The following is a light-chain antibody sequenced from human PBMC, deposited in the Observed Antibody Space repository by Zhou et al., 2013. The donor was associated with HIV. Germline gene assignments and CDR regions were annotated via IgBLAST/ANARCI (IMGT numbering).Light chain of an antibody. CDR1: QSLLHGNGYNY. V-gene: IGKV2-28*01. J-gene: IGKJ2*01. Sequence: EIVMTQSPLSLPVTPGEPASISCRSSQSLLHGNGYNYVDWYLQRPGQSPQLLIYLGSNRASGVPVRFSGSGSGTDFTLNINRVEADDVGVYYCMQALQIPPSFGQGTKLEIK. CDR3: MQALQIPPS. CDR2: LGS.